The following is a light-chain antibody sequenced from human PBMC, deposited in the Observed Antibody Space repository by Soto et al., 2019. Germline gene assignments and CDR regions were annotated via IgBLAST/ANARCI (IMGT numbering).Light chain of an antibody. V-gene: IGLV2-14*01. CDR2: GVK. Sequence: QSALTQPASVSGSPGQSITISCTGTSSDVGGYNYVSWYQQYPGKAPKLMIYGVKNRPSGVSNRFSASKSAFTASLTISGLQAEDEADYYCSSYTTSYFYVFGPGTQLTVL. CDR3: SSYTTSYFYV. CDR1: SSDVGGYNY. J-gene: IGLJ7*01.